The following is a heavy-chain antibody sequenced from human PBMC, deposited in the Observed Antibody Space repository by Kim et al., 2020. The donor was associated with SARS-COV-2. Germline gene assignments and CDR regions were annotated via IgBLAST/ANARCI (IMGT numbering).Heavy chain of an antibody. CDR3: AREYGNPAARRRITIFGIDY. CDR1: GFTFSSYS. CDR2: ISSSSSTI. V-gene: IGHV3-48*02. J-gene: IGHJ4*02. D-gene: IGHD3-3*01. Sequence: GGSLRLSCAASGFTFSSYSMNWVRQAPGKGLEWVSYISSSSSTIYYADSVKGRFTISRDNAKNSLYLQMNSLRDEDTAVYYCAREYGNPAARRRITIFGIDYWGQGTLVTVSS.